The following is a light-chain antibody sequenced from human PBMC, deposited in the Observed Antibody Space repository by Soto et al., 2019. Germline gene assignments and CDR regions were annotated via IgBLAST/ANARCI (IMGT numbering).Light chain of an antibody. CDR1: SSNIGSYT. V-gene: IGLV1-44*01. Sequence: QSVLTQPPSASGTPGQRVTISCSGSSSNIGSYTVNWYQQLPGTAPKLLIYSNNQRPSGVPDRFSGSKSGTSASLAISGLQSEDEADYYCAAWDDSLNGPVVFDGGTKLTVL. CDR3: AAWDDSLNGPVV. CDR2: SNN. J-gene: IGLJ2*01.